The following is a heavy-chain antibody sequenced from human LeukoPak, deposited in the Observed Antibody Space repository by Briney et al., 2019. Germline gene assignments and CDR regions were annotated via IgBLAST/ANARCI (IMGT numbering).Heavy chain of an antibody. CDR3: ARDSGSGGNFFDY. D-gene: IGHD4-23*01. J-gene: IGHJ4*02. CDR1: GYTFTSYY. Sequence: ASVKVSCKASGYTFTSYYMHWVRQAPGQGLGWREIINPSGGSTSYAQKFQGRVTMTRDMSTSTVYMELSSLRSEDTAVYYCARDSGSGGNFFDYWGQGTLVTVSS. V-gene: IGHV1-46*01. CDR2: INPSGGST.